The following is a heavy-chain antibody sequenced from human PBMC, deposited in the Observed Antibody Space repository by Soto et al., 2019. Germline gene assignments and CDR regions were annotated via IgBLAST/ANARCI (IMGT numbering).Heavy chain of an antibody. J-gene: IGHJ4*02. CDR1: GFTFSSYW. CDR2: LNSDGSST. Sequence: EVQLVESGGGLVQPGGSLRLSCAASGFTFSSYWIHWVLQAPGKGLVWVSRLNSDGSSTSYADTVKGRFTISRDNAKNTLYLPMNSLRAEDTAVYYCASGGQQLLLDWGQGTLVTVSS. V-gene: IGHV3-74*01. D-gene: IGHD6-13*01. CDR3: ASGGQQLLLD.